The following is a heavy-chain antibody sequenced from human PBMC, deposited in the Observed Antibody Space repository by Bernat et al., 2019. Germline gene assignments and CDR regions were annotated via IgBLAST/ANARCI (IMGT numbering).Heavy chain of an antibody. CDR3: ATDKKGLYYYGSGSYYKRGAFDI. J-gene: IGHJ3*02. CDR2: IRNKANNYTT. D-gene: IGHD3-10*01. V-gene: IGHV3-72*01. CDR1: GFTFSDHY. Sequence: EVQLVESGGGLVQPGGSLRLSCAASGFTFSDHYMDWVRQAPGKGLDWVGRIRNKANNYTTKYAASVKGRFTISRDDSKNSLYLQMNSLKTEDTAVYYCATDKKGLYYYGSGSYYKRGAFDIWGQGTMVTVSS.